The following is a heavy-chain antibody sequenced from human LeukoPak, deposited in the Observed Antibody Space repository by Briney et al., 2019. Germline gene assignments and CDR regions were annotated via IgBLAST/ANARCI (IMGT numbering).Heavy chain of an antibody. D-gene: IGHD3-22*01. CDR3: AKAGARYSPSSGLYAFDV. CDR1: GDSVSSTGYY. CDR2: IYYSGST. Sequence: PSETLSLTCTVSGDSVSSTGYYWGWIRQPPGKGLEWIGTIYYSGSTYYNPSLKSRVTMSEDTSRNQFSLRLSSVNAADTAVYYCAKAGARYSPSSGLYAFDVWGQGTMVTVSS. V-gene: IGHV4-39*01. J-gene: IGHJ3*01.